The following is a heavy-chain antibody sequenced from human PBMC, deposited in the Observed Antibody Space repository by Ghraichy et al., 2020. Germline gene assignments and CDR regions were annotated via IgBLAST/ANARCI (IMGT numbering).Heavy chain of an antibody. J-gene: IGHJ4*02. Sequence: GGSLRLSCAASGFTFNIYSMNWVRQAPGKGLECVSSISGDGGHINYADSVKGRLTISRDNAENSLYLQMNSLRVEDTAVYFCARHLDGFNPFDYWGQGTLVTVRS. V-gene: IGHV3-21*01. CDR3: ARHLDGFNPFDY. CDR1: GFTFNIYS. CDR2: ISGDGGHI. D-gene: IGHD5-24*01.